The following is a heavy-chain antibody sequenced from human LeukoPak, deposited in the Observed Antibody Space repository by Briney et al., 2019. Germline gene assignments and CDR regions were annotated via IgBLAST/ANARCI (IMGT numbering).Heavy chain of an antibody. V-gene: IGHV4-59*01. CDR3: ARERSGSYPPYYFDY. J-gene: IGHJ4*02. CDR2: IYYSGST. D-gene: IGHD1-26*01. Sequence: PSETLSLTCTVSGGSISSYYWGWIRQPPGKGLEWIGYIYYSGSTNYNPSLKSRVTISVDTSKNQFSLKLSSVTAADTAVYYCARERSGSYPPYYFDYWGQLALRTVSS. CDR1: GGSISSYY.